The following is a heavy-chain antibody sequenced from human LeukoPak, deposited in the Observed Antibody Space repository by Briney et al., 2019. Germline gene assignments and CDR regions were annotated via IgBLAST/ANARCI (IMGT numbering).Heavy chain of an antibody. V-gene: IGHV4-59*01. D-gene: IGHD3-16*01. J-gene: IGHJ4*02. CDR3: ARVGRGDHTWGTYSFDY. Sequence: SETLSLTCTVFDTSISSYYWSWIRQPPGKGLEWIGYISYTGRNNYNPSPKSRVTISLDTSKTQFSLQLSSVTAADTAVYYCARVGRGDHTWGTYSFDYWGQGTLVTVSS. CDR1: DTSISSYY. CDR2: ISYTGRN.